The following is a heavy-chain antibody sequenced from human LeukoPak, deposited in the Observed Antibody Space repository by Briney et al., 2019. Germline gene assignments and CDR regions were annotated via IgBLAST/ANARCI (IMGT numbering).Heavy chain of an antibody. Sequence: GGSLRLSCAASGFTFSSYAMTWVRQAPGKGLEWVSSISSSSSYIYYADSVKGRFTISRDNAKNSLYLQMNSPRAEDTAVYYCIRDKARDPYYYYYGMDVWGQGTTVTVSS. D-gene: IGHD5-24*01. CDR3: IRDKARDPYYYYYGMDV. CDR1: GFTFSSYA. CDR2: ISSSSSYI. J-gene: IGHJ6*02. V-gene: IGHV3-21*01.